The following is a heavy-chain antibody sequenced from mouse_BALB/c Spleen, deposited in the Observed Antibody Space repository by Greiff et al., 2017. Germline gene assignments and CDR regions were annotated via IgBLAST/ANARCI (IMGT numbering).Heavy chain of an antibody. V-gene: IGHV14-4*02. CDR2: IDPENGDT. J-gene: IGHJ2*01. CDR1: GFNIKDYY. D-gene: IGHD1-2*01. CDR3: NAITTATSFDY. Sequence: EVQLQQSGAELVRSGASVKLSCTASGFNIKDYYMHWVKQRPEQGLEWIGWIDPENGDTEYAPKFQGKATMTADTSSNTAYLQLSSLTSEDTAVYYCNAITTATSFDYWGQGTTLTVSS.